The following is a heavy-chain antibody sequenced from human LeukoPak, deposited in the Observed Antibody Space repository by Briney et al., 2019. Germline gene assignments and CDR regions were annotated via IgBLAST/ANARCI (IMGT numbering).Heavy chain of an antibody. V-gene: IGHV3-21*01. CDR1: GFIFSYYS. CDR3: ARSEFEAFDM. Sequence: GGSLRLSCAAPGFIFSYYSMKWVRQAPGKGLEWVSSINSNSNYMSYADSVKGRFTISRDNAKHSLYLQMTSLRAEDTAAYYCARSEFEAFDMWGQGTMVTASS. CDR2: INSNSNYM. D-gene: IGHD3-10*01. J-gene: IGHJ3*02.